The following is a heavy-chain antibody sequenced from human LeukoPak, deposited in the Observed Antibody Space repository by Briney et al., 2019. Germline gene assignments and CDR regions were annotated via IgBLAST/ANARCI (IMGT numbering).Heavy chain of an antibody. D-gene: IGHD3-22*01. J-gene: IGHJ4*02. CDR1: GFIFEDYT. CDR2: VNWHGTT. V-gene: IGHV3-43*01. Sequence: GGSLRLSCAASGFIFEDYTMHWARQVPGKTLEWVSLVNWHGTTYYADSLKGRFTISRDNSKNSLYLQMDSLRTEDTALYYCAKDLSYESSGSVIDNWGLGTLVTVSS. CDR3: AKDLSYESSGSVIDN.